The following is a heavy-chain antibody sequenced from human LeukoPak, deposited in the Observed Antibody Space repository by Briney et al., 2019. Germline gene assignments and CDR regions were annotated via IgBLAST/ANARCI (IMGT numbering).Heavy chain of an antibody. CDR1: GGSISSYY. V-gene: IGHV4-59*12. CDR2: IYYSGSA. J-gene: IGHJ6*02. Sequence: SETLSLTCTVSGGSISSYYWSWIRQPPGKGLEWIGYIYYSGSANYNPSLKSRVTISVDTSKNKFSLKLSSVTAADTAVYYCARGMDYDILTGYGMDVWGQGTTVTVSS. D-gene: IGHD3-9*01. CDR3: ARGMDYDILTGYGMDV.